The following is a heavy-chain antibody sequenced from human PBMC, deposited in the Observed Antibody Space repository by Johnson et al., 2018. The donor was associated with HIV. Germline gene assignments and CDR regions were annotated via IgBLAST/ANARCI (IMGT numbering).Heavy chain of an antibody. CDR1: GFTFSNYA. V-gene: IGHV3-30-3*01. J-gene: IGHJ3*02. CDR2: LSYDGGNK. CDR3: ATSMGESDAFDI. Sequence: QVQLVESGGGVVQPGRSLRISCAASGFTFSNYAMHWVRQAPGKGLEWVAVLSYDGGNKYYADSVRGRFTISRDNAKKSLYLQMSSLRAEDTAVYYCATSMGESDAFDIWGQGTMVTVSS. D-gene: IGHD2/OR15-2a*01.